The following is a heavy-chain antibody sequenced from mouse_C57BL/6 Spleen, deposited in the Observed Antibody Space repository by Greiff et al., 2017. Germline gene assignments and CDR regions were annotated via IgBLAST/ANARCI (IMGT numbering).Heavy chain of an antibody. V-gene: IGHV1-26*01. Sequence: EVQLQQSGPELVKPGASVKISCKASGYTFTDYYMNWVKQSHGKSLEWIGDINPNNGGTSYNQKFKGKATLTVDKSSSTAYMELRSLTSEDSAVYYCAREITTVVAHLDYWGQGTTLTVSS. J-gene: IGHJ2*01. CDR1: GYTFTDYY. CDR3: AREITTVVAHLDY. CDR2: INPNNGGT. D-gene: IGHD1-1*01.